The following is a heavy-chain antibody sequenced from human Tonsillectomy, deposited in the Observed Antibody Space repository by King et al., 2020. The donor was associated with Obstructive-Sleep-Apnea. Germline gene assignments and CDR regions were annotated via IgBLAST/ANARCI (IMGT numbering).Heavy chain of an antibody. Sequence: QLVQSGGGLVKPGGSLRLSCAASGFTFSSYSMNWVSQAPGKGLEWVSSITNSRSYIYYADSVKGRFTISRDNAKNSLYLQMNSLRAEDTAVYYCARGQQTLSRVWFDPWGQGTLVTVSS. V-gene: IGHV3-21*01. D-gene: IGHD6-13*01. J-gene: IGHJ5*02. CDR1: GFTFSSYS. CDR2: ITNSRSYI. CDR3: ARGQQTLSRVWFDP.